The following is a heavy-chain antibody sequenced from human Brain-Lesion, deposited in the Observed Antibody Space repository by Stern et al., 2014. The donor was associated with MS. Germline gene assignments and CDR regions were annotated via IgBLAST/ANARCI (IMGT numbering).Heavy chain of an antibody. CDR3: ARTGDDFGDYSLSY. CDR1: GGSINTNNYY. CDR2: IYSSGST. Sequence: VQLVESGPGLVKPSETLSLTCTVSGGSINTNNYYWGWIRQPPGKGLEWIGNIYSSGSTFYSPSLKSRVTMSVDPPKNQFSLKLSSVTAADTAVYYCARTGDDFGDYSLSYWGQGTLVTVSS. J-gene: IGHJ4*02. D-gene: IGHD4-17*01. V-gene: IGHV4-39*01.